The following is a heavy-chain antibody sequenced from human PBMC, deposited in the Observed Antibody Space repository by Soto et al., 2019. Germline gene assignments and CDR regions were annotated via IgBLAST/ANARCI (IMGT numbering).Heavy chain of an antibody. J-gene: IGHJ6*02. D-gene: IGHD4-4*01. CDR1: GGSFSGYY. CDR3: ARGRGTVTKVNFYYYGMDV. Sequence: KTSETLSLTCAVYGGSFSGYYWSWIRQPPGKGLGWIGEINRSGSTNYNPSLKSRVTISVDTSKNQFSLKLSSVTAADTAVYYCARGRGTVTKVNFYYYGMDVWGQGTTVTVSS. V-gene: IGHV4-34*01. CDR2: INRSGST.